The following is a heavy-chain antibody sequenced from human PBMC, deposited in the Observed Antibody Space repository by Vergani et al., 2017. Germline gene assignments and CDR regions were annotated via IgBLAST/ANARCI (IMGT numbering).Heavy chain of an antibody. V-gene: IGHV3-74*02. J-gene: IGHJ4*02. CDR3: ARGLLWGDNDY. Sequence: VQLVESGGGVVQPGRSLRLSCAASGFIFSSYWMHWVRQAPGKGLVWVSRINSDGSSTSYADSVKGRFTISRDNAKNTLYLQMNSLRAEDTAVYYCARGLLWGDNDYWGQGTLVTVSS. CDR2: INSDGSST. D-gene: IGHD2-21*02. CDR1: GFIFSSYW.